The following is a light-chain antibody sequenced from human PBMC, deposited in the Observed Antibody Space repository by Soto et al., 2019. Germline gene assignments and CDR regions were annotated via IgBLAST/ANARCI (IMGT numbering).Light chain of an antibody. CDR2: DAS. V-gene: IGKV3-11*01. Sequence: DIVLTQSPATLSLSPGERATLSCRASQSISSVLAWYQQKPGQAPRLLIYDASNRATGIPARFSGSGSGTDFTLTISSLEPEDFAVYYCQHRYNWPLTFVGGSKVEIK. CDR1: QSISSV. J-gene: IGKJ4*01. CDR3: QHRYNWPLT.